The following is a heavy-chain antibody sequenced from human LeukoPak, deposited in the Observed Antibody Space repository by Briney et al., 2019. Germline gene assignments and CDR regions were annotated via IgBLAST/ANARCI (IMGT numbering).Heavy chain of an antibody. CDR3: ARDGIVDWSFDY. J-gene: IGHJ4*02. Sequence: GGSLRLSCAASGFTFSDYSMNWVRQAPGKGLEWVASISSSSPYIYYTDSVKGRFTISRDNAKNLLYLQMNSLRAEDTAVYYCARDGIVDWSFDYWGPGTLVTVSS. CDR2: ISSSSPYI. V-gene: IGHV3-21*01. CDR1: GFTFSDYS. D-gene: IGHD3/OR15-3a*01.